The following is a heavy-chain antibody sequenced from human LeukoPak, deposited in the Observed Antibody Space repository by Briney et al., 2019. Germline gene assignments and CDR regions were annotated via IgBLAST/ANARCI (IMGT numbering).Heavy chain of an antibody. D-gene: IGHD3-10*01. CDR1: GLTFSSYA. V-gene: IGHV3-23*01. CDR2: ISGSGGGT. J-gene: IGHJ4*02. Sequence: GGSLRLSCTAAGLTFSSYAMSWVRQAPGKGLEWVSAISGSGGGTYYADSVKGRFTISRDNSKNTLYLQMNSLRAEDTAVYYCARGSYGSGSYYNGPTSNYYFDYWGQGTLVTVSS. CDR3: ARGSYGSGSYYNGPTSNYYFDY.